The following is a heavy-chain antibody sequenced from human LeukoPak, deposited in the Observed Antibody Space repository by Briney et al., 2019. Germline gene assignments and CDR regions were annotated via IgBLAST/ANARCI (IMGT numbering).Heavy chain of an antibody. V-gene: IGHV4-59*08. CDR2: IQNSGST. D-gene: IGHD2-21*02. CDR1: GAGGSISRYS. J-gene: IGHJ4*02. Sequence: SETLSLTCTVSGAGGSISRYSWTWIRQPPGKGRDWIGYIQNSGSTNFNPSLKSRVTMSVDTSNNQFTLKLTSVTAADTAVYYCARLEHCGGDCYEFDYWGQGTLVTVSS. CDR3: ARLEHCGGDCYEFDY.